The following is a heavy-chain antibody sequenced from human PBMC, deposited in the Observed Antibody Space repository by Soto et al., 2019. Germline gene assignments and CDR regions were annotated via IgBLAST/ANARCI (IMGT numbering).Heavy chain of an antibody. CDR3: ARASSRSRDGYNY. V-gene: IGHV4-59*01. CDR1: GGSISSYY. D-gene: IGHD5-12*01. Sequence: ASETLSLTCTVSGGSISSYYWSWIRQPPGKGLEWIGYIYYSGSTNYNPSLKSRVTISVDTSKNQFSLKLSSVTAADTAVYYCARASSRSRDGYNYWGQGTLVTVS. J-gene: IGHJ4*02. CDR2: IYYSGST.